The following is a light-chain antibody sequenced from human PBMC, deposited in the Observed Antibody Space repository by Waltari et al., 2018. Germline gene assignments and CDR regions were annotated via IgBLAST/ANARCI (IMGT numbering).Light chain of an antibody. CDR2: DAS. Sequence: EIVLTQSPATLSLSPGERATVSCRASQSVRSNLAWYQQKPGQAPRLLIYDASNRATGFPARFSGSGSGTEFTLTISSLEPEDFAVYFCQQRSRWPPTFGQGTRLEIK. CDR1: QSVRSN. V-gene: IGKV3-11*01. J-gene: IGKJ5*01. CDR3: QQRSRWPPT.